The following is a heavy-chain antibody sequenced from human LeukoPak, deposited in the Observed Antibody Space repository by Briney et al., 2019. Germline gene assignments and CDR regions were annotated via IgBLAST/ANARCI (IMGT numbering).Heavy chain of an antibody. CDR3: ARDSSSLLYYFDY. CDR2: ISSSGSTI. D-gene: IGHD2-2*01. CDR1: GFTFSSYE. V-gene: IGHV3-48*03. J-gene: IGHJ4*02. Sequence: GGSLRLSCAASGFTFSSYEMNWVRQAPGKGLEWVSYISSSGSTIYYADSVKGRFTISRDNSKNTLYLQMNSLRAEDTAVYYCARDSSSLLYYFDYWGQGTLVTVSS.